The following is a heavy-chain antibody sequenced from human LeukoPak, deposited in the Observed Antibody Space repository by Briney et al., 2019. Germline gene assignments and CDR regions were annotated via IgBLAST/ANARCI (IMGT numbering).Heavy chain of an antibody. CDR3: ARDVAVRWLVTAGFDY. D-gene: IGHD6-19*01. V-gene: IGHV3-30-3*01. J-gene: IGHJ4*02. CDR1: GFTFSSYA. CDR2: ISYDGSNK. Sequence: GGSLRLSCAASGFTFSSYAMHWVRQAPGKGLEWVAVISYDGSNKYYADSVKGRFTISRDNSKNTLYLQMNSLRAEDTAVYYCARDVAVRWLVTAGFDYWGQGTLVSVSS.